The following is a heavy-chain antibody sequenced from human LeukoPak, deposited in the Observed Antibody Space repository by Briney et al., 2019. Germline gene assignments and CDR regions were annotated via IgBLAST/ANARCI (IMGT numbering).Heavy chain of an antibody. CDR1: GGTFSSYA. V-gene: IGHV1-69*05. J-gene: IGHJ5*02. CDR3: ARGPHVDTAMALGWFDP. Sequence: ASVTVSCKASGGTFSSYAISWVRQAPGQGLEWMGGIIPIFGTANYAQKFQGRVTITTDESTSTAYMELSSLRSEDTAVYYCARGPHVDTAMALGWFDPWGQGTLVTVSS. CDR2: IIPIFGTA. D-gene: IGHD5-18*01.